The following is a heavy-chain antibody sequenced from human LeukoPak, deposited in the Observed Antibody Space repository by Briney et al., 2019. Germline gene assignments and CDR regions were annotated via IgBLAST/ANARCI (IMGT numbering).Heavy chain of an antibody. Sequence: GGSLRLSCAATGFSFKDYGMHWVRQPPGKGLEWVSAINWNGGGTDYADSVKGRFTISRDNAKNSLYLQLSSLRPEDTALYYCAKHLTATNTYIFFGLDVWGQGTTVTVSS. CDR1: GFSFKDYG. CDR2: INWNGGGT. CDR3: AKHLTATNTYIFFGLDV. V-gene: IGHV3-9*01. D-gene: IGHD1-26*01. J-gene: IGHJ6*02.